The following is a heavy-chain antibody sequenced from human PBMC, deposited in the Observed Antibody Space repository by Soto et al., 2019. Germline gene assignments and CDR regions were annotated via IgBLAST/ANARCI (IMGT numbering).Heavy chain of an antibody. D-gene: IGHD4-17*01. CDR1: GFTFSSYS. CDR3: ARSPNPVTRSFVDY. CDR2: ISSSSSYI. V-gene: IGHV3-21*01. Sequence: GGSLRLSCAASGFTFSSYSMNWVRQAPGKGLEWVSSISSSSSYIYYADSVKGRFTISRDNAKNSLYLQMNSLRAEDTAVYYCARSPNPVTRSFVDYWGQGTLVTVSS. J-gene: IGHJ4*02.